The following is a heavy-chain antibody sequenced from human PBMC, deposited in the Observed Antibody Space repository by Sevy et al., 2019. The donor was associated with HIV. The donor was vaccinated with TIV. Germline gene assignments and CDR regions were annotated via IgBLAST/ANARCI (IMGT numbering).Heavy chain of an antibody. CDR1: GFTFSSYA. CDR3: AISPPPQQLALFDY. Sequence: GGSLRLSCAASGFTFSSYAMSWVRQAPGKGLEWVSAISGSGGSTYYADSVKGRFTISRDNSKNTLYLQMNSLRAEDRAVYYCAISPPPQQLALFDYWGQGTLVTVSS. D-gene: IGHD6-13*01. V-gene: IGHV3-23*01. CDR2: ISGSGGST. J-gene: IGHJ4*02.